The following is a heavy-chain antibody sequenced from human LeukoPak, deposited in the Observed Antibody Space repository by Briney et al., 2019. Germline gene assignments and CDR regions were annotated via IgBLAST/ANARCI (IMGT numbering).Heavy chain of an antibody. CDR1: GFTFCDYY. CDR2: ISSRTTTT. V-gene: IGHV3-11*01. J-gene: IGHJ4*02. CDR3: ARDEGLHSYDSSGEFDY. Sequence: GGALRLSCVVPGFTFCDYYMSWVREAPGKRVEWVCYISSRTTTTYYADSVKGRFTISRDTGKNSLYMQMDTLRAEDTGIYYCARDEGLHSYDSSGEFDYWGRGTLVTVSS. D-gene: IGHD3-22*01.